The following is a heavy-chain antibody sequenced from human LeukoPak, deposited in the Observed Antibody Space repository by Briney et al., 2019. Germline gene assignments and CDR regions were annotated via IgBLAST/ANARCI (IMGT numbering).Heavy chain of an antibody. J-gene: IGHJ4*02. CDR3: ARDQAQYQHNFDY. CDR1: GFTFSSYG. Sequence: GGSLRLSCAASGFTFSSYGMHWVRQAPGKGLEWVAFIRYDGSNKYYADSVKGRFTISRDNAKNSLYLQMNSLRAEDTAVYYCARDQAQYQHNFDYWGQGTLVTVSS. D-gene: IGHD2-2*01. CDR2: IRYDGSNK. V-gene: IGHV3-30*02.